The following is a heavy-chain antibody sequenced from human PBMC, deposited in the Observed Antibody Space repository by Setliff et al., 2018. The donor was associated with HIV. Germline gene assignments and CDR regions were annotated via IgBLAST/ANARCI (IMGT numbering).Heavy chain of an antibody. Sequence: PSETLSLTCTVSAVSIGGYSWSWIRQSPGKGLEWIGSIYSTDTTNHNPSLKSRVTMSVDTSKNQFSLKLSFVTAADTAVYYCARGWFGGYYFDYWGQGTLVTVSS. CDR3: ARGWFGGYYFDY. D-gene: IGHD3-10*01. J-gene: IGHJ4*02. CDR1: AVSIGGYS. V-gene: IGHV4-4*09. CDR2: IYSTDTT.